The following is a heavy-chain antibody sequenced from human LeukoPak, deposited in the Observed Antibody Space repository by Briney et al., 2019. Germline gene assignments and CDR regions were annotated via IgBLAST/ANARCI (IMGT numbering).Heavy chain of an antibody. CDR2: ISSNGGST. D-gene: IGHD2-15*01. V-gene: IGHV3-64*01. CDR3: ARGHGPAAWFDP. Sequence: GGSLRLSCAASGFTFSSYAMHWVRQAPGKGLEYVSAISSNGGSTYYANSVKGRFTISRDNSKNTLYLQMGSLRAEDMAVYYYARGHGPAAWFDPWGQGTLVTVSS. CDR1: GFTFSSYA. J-gene: IGHJ5*02.